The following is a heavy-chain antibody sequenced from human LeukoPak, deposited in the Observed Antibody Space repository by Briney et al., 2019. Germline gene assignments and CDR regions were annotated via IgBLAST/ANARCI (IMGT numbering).Heavy chain of an antibody. CDR1: GFTFISYG. J-gene: IGHJ4*02. Sequence: GRSLRLSCVASGFTFISYGMHWVRQAPGKGLEWVAVISFDGSNEYYVDSVKGRFTISRDNSKNTLYLQMNSLRAEDTAVYYCARGAAREDYWVQGTLVTVSS. CDR3: ARGAAREDY. CDR2: ISFDGSNE. V-gene: IGHV3-30*03. D-gene: IGHD6-6*01.